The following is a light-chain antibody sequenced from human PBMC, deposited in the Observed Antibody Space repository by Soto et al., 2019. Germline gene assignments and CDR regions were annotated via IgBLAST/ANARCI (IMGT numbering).Light chain of an antibody. J-gene: IGKJ3*01. CDR1: QSVSNH. Sequence: EIVMTQSPGTLSVSPGERATLLCRASQSVSNHLAWYQQKPGQAPRLLIYDASTRATGIPARFSGSGSGTEFTLTIISLQSEDYAVYYCHQYNKWPSVTFGPGTQVDIK. CDR3: HQYNKWPSVT. CDR2: DAS. V-gene: IGKV3-15*01.